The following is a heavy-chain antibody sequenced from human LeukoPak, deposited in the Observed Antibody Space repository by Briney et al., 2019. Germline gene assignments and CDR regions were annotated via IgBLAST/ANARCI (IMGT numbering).Heavy chain of an antibody. Sequence: SETLSLTCTVSGGSISSYCWSWIRQPPGKGLEWIGYIYYSGSTNYNPSLKSRVPISVDTSKNQFSLKLSSVTAADTAVYYCARAGGVYSDAFDIWGQGTMVTVSS. CDR2: IYYSGST. CDR1: GGSISSYC. V-gene: IGHV4-59*01. D-gene: IGHD3-3*01. CDR3: ARAGGVYSDAFDI. J-gene: IGHJ3*02.